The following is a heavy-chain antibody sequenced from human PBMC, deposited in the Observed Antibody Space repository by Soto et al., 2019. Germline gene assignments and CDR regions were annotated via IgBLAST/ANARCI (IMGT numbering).Heavy chain of an antibody. Sequence: PSETLSLTCTVSGGSISSYYWSWIRQPPGKGLEWIGYIYYSGSTNYNPSLKSRVTISVDTSKNQFSLKLSSVTAADTAVYYCARDMEIYYDSSGPDDAFDIWGQGSMVIVSS. J-gene: IGHJ3*02. V-gene: IGHV4-59*01. D-gene: IGHD3-22*01. CDR3: ARDMEIYYDSSGPDDAFDI. CDR2: IYYSGST. CDR1: GGSISSYY.